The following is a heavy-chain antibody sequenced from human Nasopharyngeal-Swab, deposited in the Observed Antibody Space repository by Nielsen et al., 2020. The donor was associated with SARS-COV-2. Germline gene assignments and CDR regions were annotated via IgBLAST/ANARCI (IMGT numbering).Heavy chain of an antibody. V-gene: IGHV3-30*18. CDR1: GFTFSSYG. D-gene: IGHD3-10*01. CDR2: ISYDGSNK. Sequence: GESLKISCAASGFTFSSYGMHWVRQAPGKGLEWVAVISYDGSNKYYADSVKGRFTISRDNSKNTLYLQMNRLRAEDTAVYYCAKDSGTWFGELLSGCMDVWGQGTTVTVSS. CDR3: AKDSGTWFGELLSGCMDV. J-gene: IGHJ6*02.